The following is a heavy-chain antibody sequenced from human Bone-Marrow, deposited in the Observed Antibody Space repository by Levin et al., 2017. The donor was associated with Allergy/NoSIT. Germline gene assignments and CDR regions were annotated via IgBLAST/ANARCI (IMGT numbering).Heavy chain of an antibody. CDR3: AKDLTFYSNGPTNWFDP. CDR1: GFTFGHYG. D-gene: IGHD4-11*01. Sequence: QAGGSLRLSCAASGFTFGHYGMHWVRQAPGKGLEWVAVITYDGSTEYYADSAKGRFTISRDNSKNTLYLQLNSLRTEDTAMYYCAKDLTFYSNGPTNWFDPWGQGTLVTVSS. V-gene: IGHV3-30*18. J-gene: IGHJ5*02. CDR2: ITYDGSTE.